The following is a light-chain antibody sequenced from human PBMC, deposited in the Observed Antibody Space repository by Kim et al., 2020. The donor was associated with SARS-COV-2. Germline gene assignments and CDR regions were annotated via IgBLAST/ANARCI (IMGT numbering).Light chain of an antibody. J-gene: IGLJ3*02. CDR2: EDN. CDR3: QSSDSSNRGV. V-gene: IGLV6-57*01. Sequence: KTVTISCTRSSGSIASNYVQCDQQRACSPPTPVIYEDNHRPSGVADRCSGSIDSSSNAASLTISGLETEDETDYYCQSSDSSNRGVFGGGTKLTVL. CDR1: SGSIASNY.